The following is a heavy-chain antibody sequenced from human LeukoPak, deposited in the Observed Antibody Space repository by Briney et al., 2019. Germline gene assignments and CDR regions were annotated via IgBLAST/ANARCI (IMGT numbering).Heavy chain of an antibody. CDR2: IRYDGNNK. J-gene: IGHJ6*03. CDR1: GFTFSSFG. V-gene: IGHV3-30*02. Sequence: GGSLRLSCAASGFTFSSFGIHWVRQAPGKGLEWVSFIRYDGNNKYYADSVKGRFTISRDNSKNTLYLQMNSLRAEDTAVYYCAINTMVRGVIIMDVWGKGTTVTISS. D-gene: IGHD3-10*01. CDR3: AINTMVRGVIIMDV.